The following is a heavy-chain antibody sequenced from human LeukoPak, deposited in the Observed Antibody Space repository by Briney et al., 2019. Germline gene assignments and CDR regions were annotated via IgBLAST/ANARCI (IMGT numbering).Heavy chain of an antibody. J-gene: IGHJ6*02. CDR3: AKDVVPAAIPYGMDV. Sequence: GGSLRLSCAASGFTFSSYAMSWVRQAPGKGLEWVSVISGSGGITYYADSVEGRFTISRDNSKNTLYLQMNSLRAEDTAVYYCAKDVVPAAIPYGMDVWAKGPRSPSP. CDR2: ISGSGGIT. D-gene: IGHD2-2*01. V-gene: IGHV3-23*01. CDR1: GFTFSSYA.